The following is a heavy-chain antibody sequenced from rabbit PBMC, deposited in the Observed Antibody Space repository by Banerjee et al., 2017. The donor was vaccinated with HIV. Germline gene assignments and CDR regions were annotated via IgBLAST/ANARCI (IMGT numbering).Heavy chain of an antibody. CDR2: IYTSSGST. CDR1: GFDLSSYYY. D-gene: IGHD1-1*01. CDR3: ARSSSRGHLNLEF. J-gene: IGHJ3*01. Sequence: QSLEESGGDLVKPGASLTLTCTASGFDLSSYYYMCWVRQAPGKGLEWIACIYTSSGSTWYASWAKGRFTISKSTSLNTVTLQMTSLTAADTATYFCARSSSRGHLNLEFWGPGTLVTVS. V-gene: IGHV1S43*01.